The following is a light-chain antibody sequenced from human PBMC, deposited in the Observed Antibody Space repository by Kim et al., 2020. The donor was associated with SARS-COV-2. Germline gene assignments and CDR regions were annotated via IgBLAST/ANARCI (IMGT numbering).Light chain of an antibody. J-gene: IGLJ3*02. V-gene: IGLV2-14*03. CDR2: DVT. CDR3: SSYTSSTTWV. CDR1: SSDVGGYDY. Sequence: QSALTQPASVSGSPGQSITISCTGTSSDVGGYDYVSWYQQHPGKAPKLMFYDVTKRPSGISNRFSGSKSGNTASLTLSGLQAEDEAHYFCSSYTSSTTWVFGGGTKLTVL.